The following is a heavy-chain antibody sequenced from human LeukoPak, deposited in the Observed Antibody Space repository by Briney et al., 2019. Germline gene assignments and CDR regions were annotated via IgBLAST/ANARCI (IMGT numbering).Heavy chain of an antibody. J-gene: IGHJ4*02. Sequence: GGSLRLSCAASGFTFSSYGMHWVRQAPGKGLEWVAVISYDGGNEYYADSVKGRFTIFRDNSKNTVHLQMNSLRAEDTAVYYCAKDEYRDSSAYPNYWGQGTLVTVSS. CDR2: ISYDGGNE. CDR1: GFTFSSYG. V-gene: IGHV3-30*18. CDR3: AKDEYRDSSAYPNY. D-gene: IGHD3-22*01.